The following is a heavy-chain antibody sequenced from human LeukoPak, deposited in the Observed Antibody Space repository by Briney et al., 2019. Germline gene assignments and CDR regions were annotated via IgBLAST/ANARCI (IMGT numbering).Heavy chain of an antibody. D-gene: IGHD3-22*01. CDR2: IIPIFGTA. Sequence: SVKVSCKASGGTFSSYAISWVRQAPGQGLEWMGGIIPIFGTANYAQKFQGRVTITADESTSTACMELSSLRSEDTAVYYCARDESNYYDSSGYYFDYWGQGTLVTVSS. V-gene: IGHV1-69*13. CDR1: GGTFSSYA. J-gene: IGHJ4*02. CDR3: ARDESNYYDSSGYYFDY.